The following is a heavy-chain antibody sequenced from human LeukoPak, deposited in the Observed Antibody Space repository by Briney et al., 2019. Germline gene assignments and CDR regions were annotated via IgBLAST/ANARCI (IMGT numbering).Heavy chain of an antibody. CDR1: GFTFSTYW. D-gene: IGHD6-19*01. V-gene: IGHV3-7*01. CDR2: MNQDGSAI. CDR3: ASADSGRNSFAP. J-gene: IGHJ5*02. Sequence: RGSLRLACAASGFTFSTYWMSWARQAPGKGLEWVAKMNQDGSAISYVDSVKGRFTISRDNAKNSLYLQMNSLRAEDTAVYYCASADSGRNSFAPWGQGTLVIVSS.